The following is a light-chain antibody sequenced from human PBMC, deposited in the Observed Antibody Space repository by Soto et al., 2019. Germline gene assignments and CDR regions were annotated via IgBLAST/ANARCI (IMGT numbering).Light chain of an antibody. Sequence: QSALTQPASVSGSPGQSITISCTGSSSDVGSNNLVSWYQQHPGKAPQFMIYEGSKRPPGISNRFSGSKSGNTASLTISGLQAEDEADYYCCSYAGTTSFVFGGGTKPTVL. CDR1: SSDVGSNNL. J-gene: IGLJ2*01. V-gene: IGLV2-23*01. CDR2: EGS. CDR3: CSYAGTTSFV.